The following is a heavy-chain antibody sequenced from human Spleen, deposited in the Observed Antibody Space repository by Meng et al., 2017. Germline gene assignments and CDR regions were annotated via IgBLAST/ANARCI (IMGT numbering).Heavy chain of an antibody. CDR2: ISSSSSYI. CDR3: ARGKTGAYYFDL. CDR1: GFTFSSYS. Sequence: GGSLRLSCAASGFTFSSYSMNWVRQAPGKGLEWVSSISSSSSYIYYADSVKGRFTISRDNSKNTLYLQMNSLRAEDTAVYYCARGKTGAYYFDLWGLGTLVTVSS. V-gene: IGHV3-21*04. J-gene: IGHJ2*01. D-gene: IGHD1-1*01.